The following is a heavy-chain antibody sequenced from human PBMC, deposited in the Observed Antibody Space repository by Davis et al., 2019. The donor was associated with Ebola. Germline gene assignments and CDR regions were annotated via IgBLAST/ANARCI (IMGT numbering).Heavy chain of an antibody. D-gene: IGHD3-10*01. Sequence: PGGSLRLSCAASGFTFSSYGMHWVRQAPGKGLEWVAVIWYDGSNKYYADSVKGRFTISRDNSKNTLYLQMNSLRAEDTAVYYCARDQRMVRGPFSEHYFDYWGQGTLVTVSS. CDR1: GFTFSSYG. V-gene: IGHV3-33*01. CDR3: ARDQRMVRGPFSEHYFDY. J-gene: IGHJ4*02. CDR2: IWYDGSNK.